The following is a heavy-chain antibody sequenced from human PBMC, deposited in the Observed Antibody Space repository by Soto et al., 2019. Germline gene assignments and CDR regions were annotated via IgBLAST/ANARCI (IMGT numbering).Heavy chain of an antibody. CDR3: ARDPIYCSGGSCYSREPWFDP. J-gene: IGHJ5*02. CDR2: ISSSSSYI. V-gene: IGHV3-21*01. D-gene: IGHD2-15*01. CDR1: RFTFSSYS. Sequence: GGSLRLSCAASRFTFSSYSMNWVRQAPGKGLEWVSSISSSSSYIYYADSVKGRFTISRDNAKNSLYLQMNSLRAEDTAVYYCARDPIYCSGGSCYSREPWFDPWGQGTLVTVS.